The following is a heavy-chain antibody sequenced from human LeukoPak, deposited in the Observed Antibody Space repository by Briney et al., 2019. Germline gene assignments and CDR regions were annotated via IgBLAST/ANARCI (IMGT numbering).Heavy chain of an antibody. CDR1: GFTFSSFA. Sequence: GGSLRLSCAASGFTFSSFAMHWVRQAPGKGLEWVAVILYDGSKKYYADSVKGRFTISRDNSKNTLYLQMNSLRAEDTAVYYCAKRDGYNSNYFDYWGQGTLVTVSS. J-gene: IGHJ4*02. D-gene: IGHD5-24*01. CDR3: AKRDGYNSNYFDY. CDR2: ILYDGSKK. V-gene: IGHV3-30*04.